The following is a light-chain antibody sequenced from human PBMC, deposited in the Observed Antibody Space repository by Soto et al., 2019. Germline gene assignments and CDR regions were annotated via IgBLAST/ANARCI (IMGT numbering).Light chain of an antibody. V-gene: IGKV1-9*01. CDR2: AAS. CDR1: QGITTY. CDR3: QQHNSYPLT. Sequence: DIQLTQSPSFLSASVGDRVTITCWASQGITTYLAWYQQKPGKAPKLLIYAASTLQSGVPSRFSGSRSGTEFTLTISSLQPEDFATYYCQQHNSYPLTFGGGTKVEIK. J-gene: IGKJ4*01.